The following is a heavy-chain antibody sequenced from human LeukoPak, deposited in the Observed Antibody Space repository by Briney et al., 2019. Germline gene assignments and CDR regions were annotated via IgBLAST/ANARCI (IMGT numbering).Heavy chain of an antibody. Sequence: SQTLSLPCTVSGGSISSGDYYWSWIRQPPGKGLKWIEYIYYSGSTYYNPSLKSRVTISVDTSKNQFSLKLSSVTAADTAVYYCARGALYDFWSGYYIDYWGQGTLVTVSS. CDR2: IYYSGST. V-gene: IGHV4-30-4*08. CDR1: GGSISSGDYY. D-gene: IGHD3-3*01. CDR3: ARGALYDFWSGYYIDY. J-gene: IGHJ4*02.